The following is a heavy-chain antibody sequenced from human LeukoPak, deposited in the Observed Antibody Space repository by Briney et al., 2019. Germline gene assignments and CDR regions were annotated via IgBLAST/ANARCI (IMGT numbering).Heavy chain of an antibody. CDR3: ARVIYQLVFDY. J-gene: IGHJ4*02. Sequence: PGGSLRLSCAASGLTVSSNYMSWVRQAPGRGLEWVSVIYAGGRTYYADSVKGRFTISRHNPNNTLYLQMNSLRPEDTAVYYCARVIYQLVFDYWGQGTLVSVSS. D-gene: IGHD2-2*01. CDR2: IYAGGRT. V-gene: IGHV3-53*04. CDR1: GLTVSSNY.